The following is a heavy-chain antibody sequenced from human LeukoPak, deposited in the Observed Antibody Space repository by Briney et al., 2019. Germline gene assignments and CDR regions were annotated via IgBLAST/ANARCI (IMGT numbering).Heavy chain of an antibody. J-gene: IGHJ4*02. V-gene: IGHV4-38-2*02. Sequence: SETLSLTCTVSGYSVSSGYYWGWIRQPPGKGLEWIGSIYHSGSTNYNPSLKSRVTISLDTSKNQFSLKLSSVTAADTAVYYCARDLGYGEFDYWGQGTLVTVSS. CDR3: ARDLGYGEFDY. D-gene: IGHD4-17*01. CDR2: IYHSGST. CDR1: GYSVSSGYY.